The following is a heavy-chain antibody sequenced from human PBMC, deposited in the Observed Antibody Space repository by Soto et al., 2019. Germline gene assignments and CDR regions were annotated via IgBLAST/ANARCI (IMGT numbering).Heavy chain of an antibody. CDR1: GYTFTSYG. CDR3: ARDARITLFGVVTEYYGMDV. V-gene: IGHV1-18*04. D-gene: IGHD3-3*01. J-gene: IGHJ6*02. CDR2: ISAYNGNT. Sequence: ASVKVSCKASGYTFTSYGISWVRQAPGQGLEWMGWISAYNGNTNYAQKLQGRVTMTTDTSTSTAYMELRSLRSDDTAVYYCARDARITLFGVVTEYYGMDVWGQGTTVPVSS.